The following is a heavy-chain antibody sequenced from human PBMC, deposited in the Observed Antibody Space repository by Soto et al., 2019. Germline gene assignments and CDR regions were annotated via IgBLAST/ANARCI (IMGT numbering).Heavy chain of an antibody. CDR3: ASSITQMLTV. D-gene: IGHD1-20*01. Sequence: EVQLVESGGGFVQSGGSLRLSCTASGFSVSDHFMDWVRQTPGKGLEWLGQITNRATGDTTFYAASVKGRFTVSKDESRNSLYLQMNSLKTEDTAVYYCASSITQMLTVWGQGTLVAVAS. CDR1: GFSVSDHF. J-gene: IGHJ4*02. CDR2: ITNRATGDTT. V-gene: IGHV3-72*01.